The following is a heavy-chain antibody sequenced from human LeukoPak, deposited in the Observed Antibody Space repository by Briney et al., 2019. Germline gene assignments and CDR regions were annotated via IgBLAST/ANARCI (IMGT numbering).Heavy chain of an antibody. D-gene: IGHD3-10*01. CDR2: IEPAGGDT. V-gene: IGHV3-7*01. Sequence: GGSLRLSCAASGFTFSTYWMTWVRLAPGKGLEWVANIEPAGGDTYYVDPVKGRFTISRDNAKNLLYLQMNSLRAEDTAVYFCGRFGDEAAVVSWGQGTLVTVSS. CDR1: GFTFSTYW. J-gene: IGHJ4*02. CDR3: GRFGDEAAVVS.